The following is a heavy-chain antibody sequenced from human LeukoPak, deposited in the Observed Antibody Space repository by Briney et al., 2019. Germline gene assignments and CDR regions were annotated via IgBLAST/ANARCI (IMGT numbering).Heavy chain of an antibody. CDR1: GGTFSSYA. D-gene: IGHD6-13*01. V-gene: IGHV1-69*06. Sequence: GASVKVSCKASGGTFSSYAISWVRQAPGQGLEWMGGIIPIFGTANYAQKFQGRVTITADKSTSTAYMELSSLRSEDTAVYYCARVSAVPGSWVWLDPWGQGTLVTVSS. CDR3: ARVSAVPGSWVWLDP. CDR2: IIPIFGTA. J-gene: IGHJ5*02.